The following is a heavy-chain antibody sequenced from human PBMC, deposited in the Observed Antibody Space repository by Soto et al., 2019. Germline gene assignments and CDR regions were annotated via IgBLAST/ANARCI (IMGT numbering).Heavy chain of an antibody. CDR3: ARDLYLRYGFDP. V-gene: IGHV4-30-4*01. CDR1: GGSISSGDYY. Sequence: SETLSLTCTVSGGSISSGDYYWSWIRQPPGKGLEWIGYIYYSGSTYYNPSLKSRVTISVDTSKNQFSLKLSSVTAADTAVYYCARDLYLRYGFDPWGKGTRVTVSS. J-gene: IGHJ5*02. D-gene: IGHD3-16*02. CDR2: IYYSGST.